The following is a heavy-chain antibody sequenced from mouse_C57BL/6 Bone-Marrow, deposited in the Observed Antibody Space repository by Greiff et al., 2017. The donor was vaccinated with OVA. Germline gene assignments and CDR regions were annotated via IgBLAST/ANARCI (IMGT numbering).Heavy chain of an antibody. CDR1: GFSINSDCY. D-gene: IGHD2-10*01. CDR3: ARAYPRHYAMDY. V-gene: IGHV3-3*01. Sequence: EVQLQESGPRLVRPSQTLSLTCTVTGFSINSDCYWIWIRQFPGNKLEYIGYTFYSGITYYNPSLESRTYITRDTSKNQFSLKLSSVTTEDTATYYCARAYPRHYAMDYWGQGTSVTVSS. CDR2: TFYSGIT. J-gene: IGHJ4*01.